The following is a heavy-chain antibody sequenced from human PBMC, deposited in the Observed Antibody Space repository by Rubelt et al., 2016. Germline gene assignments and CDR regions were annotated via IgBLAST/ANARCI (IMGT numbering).Heavy chain of an antibody. CDR3: AKGRAEDRSGWYLTTDY. CDR2: IWYDGSNK. J-gene: IGHJ4*02. Sequence: QVQLVESGGGVVQPGRSLRLSCAASGFTFSSYGMHWVRQAPGKGLEWVAVIWYDGSNKYYADSVKGRFTISRDNSKNTLYLQMNSLRAEDTAVYYCAKGRAEDRSGWYLTTDYWGQGTLVTVSS. CDR1: GFTFSSYG. V-gene: IGHV3-30*18. D-gene: IGHD6-19*01.